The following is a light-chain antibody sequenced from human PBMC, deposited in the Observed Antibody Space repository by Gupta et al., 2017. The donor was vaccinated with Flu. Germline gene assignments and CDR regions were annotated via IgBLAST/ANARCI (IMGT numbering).Light chain of an antibody. CDR3: QQGNSCPFT. CDR1: QDIGSG. Sequence: DIQMTQSPSSVSASVGDRIPLTCRASQDIGSGLAWYQQKPGTAPNFLIYAASSWQSGVPSRFSCSGSGTEFTLTVSSLQPEDFAIYYCQQGNSCPFTFGPGTKVDLK. CDR2: AAS. V-gene: IGKV1-12*01. J-gene: IGKJ3*01.